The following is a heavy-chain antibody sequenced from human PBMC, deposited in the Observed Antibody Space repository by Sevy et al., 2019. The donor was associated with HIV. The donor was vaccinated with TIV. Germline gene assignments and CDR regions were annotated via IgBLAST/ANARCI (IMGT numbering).Heavy chain of an antibody. Sequence: SETLSLTCTVSGGSITSLYWNWIRQPPGKGLEWIANIDYNGHINYNPSLKNRVTLLLDTSKNQFSLRLSSVTAADTAMYYCAGENAWGRGYSWGQGTLVSVSS. CDR1: GGSITSLY. CDR3: AGENAWGRGYS. V-gene: IGHV4-59*08. D-gene: IGHD1-26*01. CDR2: IDYNGHI. J-gene: IGHJ4*02.